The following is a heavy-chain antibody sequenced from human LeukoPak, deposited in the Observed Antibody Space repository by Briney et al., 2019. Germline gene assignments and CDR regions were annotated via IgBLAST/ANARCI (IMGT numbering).Heavy chain of an antibody. CDR3: ARTRRGYTYGFPSTELLKAFDI. CDR2: IYYTGST. V-gene: IGHV4-59*01. Sequence: SETLSLTCTVSGDSISSSYWSWSWIRQPPGKGLEWIGYIYYTGSTEKNPSLKSRVTISLDTSNNQFSLRLNSVTAADTAVYFCARTRRGYTYGFPSTELLKAFDIWGQGTVVTVSS. D-gene: IGHD5-18*01. CDR1: GDSISSSY. J-gene: IGHJ3*02.